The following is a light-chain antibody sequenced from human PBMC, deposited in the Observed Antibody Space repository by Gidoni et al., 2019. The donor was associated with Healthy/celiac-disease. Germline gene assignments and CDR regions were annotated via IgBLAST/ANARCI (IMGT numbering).Light chain of an antibody. CDR1: QSVSSSY. J-gene: IGKJ1*01. CDR3: QQYGSSPPWT. V-gene: IGKV3-20*01. CDR2: GAS. Sequence: EIVLTQSPGTLSLSPGERATLSCRASQSVSSSYLAWYQQKPGQAPRLLIYGASSRATGIPDMFSGSGSGTDFTLTISRLEPEDFAVYYCQQYGSSPPWTFXQXTKVXIK.